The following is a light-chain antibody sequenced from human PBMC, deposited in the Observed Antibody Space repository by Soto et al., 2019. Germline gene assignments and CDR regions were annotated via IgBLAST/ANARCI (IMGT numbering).Light chain of an antibody. CDR2: EGD. V-gene: IGLV2-23*01. Sequence: QSVLTQPASVSGSPGQSITISCTGISSDFGSYNLVSWYQQHPGKAPKLMIYEGDKRPSGVSNRFSGSKSGNTASLTISGLQAEDEADYYCCSYAGSNNLVFGGGTKLTVL. J-gene: IGLJ2*01. CDR3: CSYAGSNNLV. CDR1: SSDFGSYNL.